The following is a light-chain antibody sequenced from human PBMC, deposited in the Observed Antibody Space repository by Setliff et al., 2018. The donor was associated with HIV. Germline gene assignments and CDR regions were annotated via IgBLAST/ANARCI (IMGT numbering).Light chain of an antibody. V-gene: IGLV2-14*03. J-gene: IGLJ1*01. CDR1: SSDIGGYDY. CDR2: DVT. Sequence: QSALTQPASVSGSPGQSITISCTGTSSDIGGYDYVSWFQHHPGKAPKLMMSDVTKRPPGVSTRFSGSKSGNTASLTISGLQAEDEADYYCSSYSRSGTYVFGTGTKVTVL. CDR3: SSYSRSGTYV.